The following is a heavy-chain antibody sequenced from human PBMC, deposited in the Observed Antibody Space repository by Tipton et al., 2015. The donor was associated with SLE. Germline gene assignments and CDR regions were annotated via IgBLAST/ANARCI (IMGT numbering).Heavy chain of an antibody. D-gene: IGHD5-18*01. CDR1: GFTFRNYG. CDR3: ARDRGGLVDTGMIEY. Sequence: GSLRLSCAASGFTFRNYGMNWVRQTPGKGLEWVSSISDSGGNTYYADSVKGRFTISRDNAKDSLYLQMNSLRVEDTALYYCARDRGGLVDTGMIEYWGQGTLVTVSS. CDR2: ISDSGGNT. J-gene: IGHJ4*02. V-gene: IGHV3-23*01.